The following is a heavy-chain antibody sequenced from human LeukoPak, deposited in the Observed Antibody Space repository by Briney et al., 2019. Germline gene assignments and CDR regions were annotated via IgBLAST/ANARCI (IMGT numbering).Heavy chain of an antibody. D-gene: IGHD2-21*02. Sequence: SETLSLTCAVYGGSFSGYYWSWIRQPPGKGLEWIGEINHSGSTYYNPSLKSRVTISVDTSKNQFSLKLSSVTAADTAVYYCARLVVVTAIGADYWGQGALVTASS. CDR3: ARLVVVTAIGADY. CDR1: GGSFSGYY. CDR2: INHSGST. V-gene: IGHV4-34*01. J-gene: IGHJ4*02.